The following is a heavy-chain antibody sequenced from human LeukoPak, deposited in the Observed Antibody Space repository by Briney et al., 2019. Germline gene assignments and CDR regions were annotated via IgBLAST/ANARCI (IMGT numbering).Heavy chain of an antibody. Sequence: GGSLRLSCAASGFTFSIYWMSWVRQAPGKGLEWVASIKQDGSVKHFLDSVKGRFTISRDNAKNSLYLQMNSLRAEDTAVYYCARWDAHCSGGTCYFGGFAFDIWGQGTMVTVSS. V-gene: IGHV3-7*01. D-gene: IGHD2-15*01. J-gene: IGHJ3*02. CDR3: ARWDAHCSGGTCYFGGFAFDI. CDR2: IKQDGSVK. CDR1: GFTFSIYW.